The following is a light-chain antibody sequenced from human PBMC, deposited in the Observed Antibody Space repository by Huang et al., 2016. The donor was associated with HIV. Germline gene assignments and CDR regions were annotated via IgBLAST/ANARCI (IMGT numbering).Light chain of an antibody. Sequence: DIQMTQSPSSLSASVGDRVTITCQASQDVLNYLNWYQQKPGKAPKLLIYDASKLETGVPSRFSGSGAGTDFTFTINSLQPEDIATYYCQQYDRLPWTFGQGTKVEIK. CDR1: QDVLNY. CDR2: DAS. V-gene: IGKV1-33*01. CDR3: QQYDRLPWT. J-gene: IGKJ1*01.